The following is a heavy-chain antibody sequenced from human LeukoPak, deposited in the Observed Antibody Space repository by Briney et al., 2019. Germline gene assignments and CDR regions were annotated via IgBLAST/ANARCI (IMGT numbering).Heavy chain of an antibody. CDR1: GYSISSNYY. V-gene: IGHV4-38-2*02. J-gene: IGHJ4*02. Sequence: SETLSLACSVSGYSISSNYYWGWIRQPPGKGLEWIGSIHHSGSSYDSGSTYYNPSLRGRVTISVDTSKNHFSLKINSVTAAETAVYYCARVSARGGYGDDYFDYWGQGTLVTVSS. CDR3: ARVSARGGYGDDYFDY. CDR2: IHHSGSSYDSGST. D-gene: IGHD4-17*01.